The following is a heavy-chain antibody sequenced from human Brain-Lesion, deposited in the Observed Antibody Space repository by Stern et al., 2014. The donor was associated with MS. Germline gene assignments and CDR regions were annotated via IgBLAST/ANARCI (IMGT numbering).Heavy chain of an antibody. Sequence: VQLVESGPEVKKPGSSGQVSCKASGGTFGTYPITWLRQAPGQGLEWMGRIIPIFGSPNYAQKFQGRVTITVDRSTTTVYMKLSSLKSDDAAVYYCAKDGPALVTNWFDPWGRGTLVTVSS. CDR3: AKDGPALVTNWFDP. J-gene: IGHJ5*02. CDR1: GGTFGTYP. D-gene: IGHD5-18*01. CDR2: IIPIFGSP. V-gene: IGHV1-69*06.